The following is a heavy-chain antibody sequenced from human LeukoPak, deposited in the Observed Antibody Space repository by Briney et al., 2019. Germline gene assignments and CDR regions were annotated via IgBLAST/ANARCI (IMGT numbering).Heavy chain of an antibody. CDR1: GYTFTGYY. V-gene: IGHV1-2*02. CDR2: INPNSGGT. D-gene: IGHD1-7*01. Sequence: ASVKVSCKASGYTFTGYYMHWVRQAPGQGLEWMGWINPNSGGTNYAQKFQGRVTMTEDTSTDTAYMELSSLRSEDTAVYYCATGTGTALYDAFDIWGQGTMVTVSS. CDR3: ATGTGTALYDAFDI. J-gene: IGHJ3*02.